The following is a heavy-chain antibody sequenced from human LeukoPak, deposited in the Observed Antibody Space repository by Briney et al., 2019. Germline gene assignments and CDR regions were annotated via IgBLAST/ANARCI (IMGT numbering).Heavy chain of an antibody. CDR1: GGSISSSSYY. V-gene: IGHV4-39*01. Sequence: SETLSLTCTVSGGSISSSSYYWGWIRQPPGKGLEWIGSIYYSGSTYYNPSLKSRVTISVDMSKNQFSLKLSSVTAADTAVYYCARIIVLMVYATTFDYWGQGTLVTVSS. CDR3: ARIIVLMVYATTFDY. J-gene: IGHJ4*02. D-gene: IGHD2-8*01. CDR2: IYYSGST.